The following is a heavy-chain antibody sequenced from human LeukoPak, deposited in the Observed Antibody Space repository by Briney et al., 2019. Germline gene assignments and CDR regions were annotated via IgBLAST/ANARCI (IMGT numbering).Heavy chain of an antibody. CDR1: GFSLSTSGVA. Sequence: ESGPTLVKPTQTLTLTCSFSGFSLSTSGVAVGWIRQPPGKALEWLALIYWDDDKRYNPSLKTRLTITKDTSKNQVVLTLANLDPVGTATYYCAHKAYGDQRHFDYWGQGALVMVSS. D-gene: IGHD4-17*01. V-gene: IGHV2-5*02. CDR3: AHKAYGDQRHFDY. J-gene: IGHJ4*02. CDR2: IYWDDDK.